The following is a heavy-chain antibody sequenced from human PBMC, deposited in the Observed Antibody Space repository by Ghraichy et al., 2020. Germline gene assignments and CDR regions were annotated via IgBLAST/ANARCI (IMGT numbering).Heavy chain of an antibody. J-gene: IGHJ4*02. Sequence: SETLSLTCTVSGGSISSSSYYWGWIRQPPGKGLEWIGSIYYSGSTYYNPSLKSRVTISVDTSKNQFSLKLSSVTAADTAVYYCARLRLWAIYSGSYYFDYWGQGTLVTVSS. CDR3: ARLRLWAIYSGSYYFDY. CDR1: GGSISSSSYY. CDR2: IYYSGST. V-gene: IGHV4-39*01. D-gene: IGHD1-26*01.